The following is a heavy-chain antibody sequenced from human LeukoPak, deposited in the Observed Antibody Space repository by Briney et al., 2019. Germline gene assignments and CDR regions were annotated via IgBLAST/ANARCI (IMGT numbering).Heavy chain of an antibody. CDR2: IYHSGST. V-gene: IGHV4-30-4*01. CDR1: GGSISSGDYY. CDR3: ARDGPAYTSRWYDYYYGLDV. J-gene: IGHJ6*02. Sequence: SQTLSLTCTVSGGSISSGDYYWSWIRQPPGQGLEWIAYIYHSGSTNYNPSLKSRVTISLDTSKNQFSLKLTSVTSADTAVYYCARDGPAYTSRWYDYYYGLDVWGQGTTVTVSS. D-gene: IGHD2-2*01.